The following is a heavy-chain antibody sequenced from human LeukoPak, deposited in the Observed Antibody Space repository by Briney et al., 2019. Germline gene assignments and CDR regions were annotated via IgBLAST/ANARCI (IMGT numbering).Heavy chain of an antibody. CDR3: AREYSTSSEGDYFDY. J-gene: IGHJ4*02. Sequence: SETLSLTCTVSGVAIINHFWTWIRQPPGKGLEWIGYIYHSGSTNYNPSLKSRVTISLDTSRSQFSLRLSSVTAADTAVYFCAREYSTSSEGDYFDYWGQGSLVTVSS. CDR1: GVAIINHF. V-gene: IGHV4-59*11. D-gene: IGHD6-6*01. CDR2: IYHSGST.